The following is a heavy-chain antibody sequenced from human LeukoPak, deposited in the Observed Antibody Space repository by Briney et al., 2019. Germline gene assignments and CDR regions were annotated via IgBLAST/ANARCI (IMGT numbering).Heavy chain of an antibody. J-gene: IGHJ4*02. CDR1: GVTFSHYI. V-gene: IGHV3-11*05. D-gene: IGHD3-22*01. Sequence: GGSLRLSCAVSGVTFSHYIMNWVRQAPGEGLWWGSYISSGSGETNYADSVKGRFTISRQKAANSLYLKMNNLSAEDTAVYYCERELRDSSGYYPAYWGQGTLVTVSS. CDR2: ISSGSGET. CDR3: ERELRDSSGYYPAY.